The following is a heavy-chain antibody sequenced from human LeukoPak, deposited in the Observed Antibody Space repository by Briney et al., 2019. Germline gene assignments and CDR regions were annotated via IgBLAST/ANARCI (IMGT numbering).Heavy chain of an antibody. Sequence: ASETLSLTCTVSGGSISSHYWSWIRQPPGKGLEWLGEMNDSGRTNYNPSLKSRVTISVAVSKNQYSLKLTSVTAADTAVYYCARKGFVESTGWRGAFDVWGQGTMVTVSS. CDR1: GGSISSHY. J-gene: IGHJ3*01. CDR2: MNDSGRT. V-gene: IGHV4-34*01. D-gene: IGHD2-8*02. CDR3: ARKGFVESTGWRGAFDV.